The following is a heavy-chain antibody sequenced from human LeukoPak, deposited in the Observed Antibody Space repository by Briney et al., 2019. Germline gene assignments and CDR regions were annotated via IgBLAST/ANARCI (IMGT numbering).Heavy chain of an antibody. CDR3: ARTDETAPAEDFQH. Sequence: GGSLRLSCAASGFSVSSNYMSWVRQAPGKGLEWVSVIYSGGSIYYADSVKGRFTISRDNSKNTLYLQMKSLRAEDTAVYYCARTDETAPAEDFQHWGQGTLVTVSS. CDR1: GFSVSSNY. CDR2: IYSGGSI. D-gene: IGHD2-21*02. J-gene: IGHJ1*01. V-gene: IGHV3-53*01.